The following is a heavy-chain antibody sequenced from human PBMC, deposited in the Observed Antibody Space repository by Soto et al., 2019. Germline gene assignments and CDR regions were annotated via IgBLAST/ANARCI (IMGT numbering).Heavy chain of an antibody. V-gene: IGHV1-69*13. J-gene: IGHJ6*02. CDR1: GGTFSIYA. CDR2: IIPIFGTA. D-gene: IGHD3-3*01. Sequence: SLKVSCKASGGTFSIYAISWVRQAPGQGLEWMGGIIPIFGTANYAQKFQGRVTITADESTSTAYMELSSLRSEDTAVYYCARETKFFGVAGDYYYYGMDVWG. CDR3: ARETKFFGVAGDYYYYGMDV.